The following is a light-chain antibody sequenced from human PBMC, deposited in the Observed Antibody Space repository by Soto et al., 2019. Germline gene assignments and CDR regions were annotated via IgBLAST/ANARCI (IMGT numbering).Light chain of an antibody. CDR3: SSYTGTSTLV. V-gene: IGLV2-14*01. CDR2: EVT. J-gene: IGLJ3*02. Sequence: QSVLTQPASVSGSLGQSITISCTGTSSDVGAYNYVSWYQQHPDKAPKLLIFEVTNRPSGVSNRFSGSKSGNTASLTISGLQAEDEADYYCSSYTGTSTLVFGGGTQLTVL. CDR1: SSDVGAYNY.